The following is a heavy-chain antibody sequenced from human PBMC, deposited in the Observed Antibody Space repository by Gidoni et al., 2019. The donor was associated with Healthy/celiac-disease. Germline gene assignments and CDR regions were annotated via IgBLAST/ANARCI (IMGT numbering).Heavy chain of an antibody. V-gene: IGHV3-33*01. Sequence: QVQLVESGGGVVQPGRSLRLSCAASGFTFSSYGMHWVRQAPGKGLEWVAVIWYDGRNKYYADSVKGRFTISRDNSKNTLYLQMNSLRAEDTAVYYCAREEEVGAMNFDYWGQGTLVTVSS. CDR2: IWYDGRNK. CDR1: GFTFSSYG. J-gene: IGHJ4*02. D-gene: IGHD1-26*01. CDR3: AREEEVGAMNFDY.